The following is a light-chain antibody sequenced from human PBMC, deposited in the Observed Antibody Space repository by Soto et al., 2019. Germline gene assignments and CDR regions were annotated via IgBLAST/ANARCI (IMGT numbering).Light chain of an antibody. CDR3: CSYAGRSTWDVV. Sequence: QSALTQPASVSGSPAQSITISCTGSSSDVGGSGLVSWYQFHPGKAPKLLIFEGFKRPSGVSNRFSGSKSGSTASLTISGLQTEDEADYYCCSYAGRSTWDVVFGGGTKLIVL. J-gene: IGLJ2*01. CDR1: SSDVGGSGL. CDR2: EGF. V-gene: IGLV2-23*01.